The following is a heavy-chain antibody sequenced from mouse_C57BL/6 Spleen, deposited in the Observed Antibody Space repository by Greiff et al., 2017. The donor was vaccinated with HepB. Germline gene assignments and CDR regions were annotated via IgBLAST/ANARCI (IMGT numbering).Heavy chain of an antibody. CDR3: VRQEGYDGFDY. J-gene: IGHJ2*01. V-gene: IGHV10-1*01. D-gene: IGHD2-2*01. CDR1: GFSFNTYA. CDR2: IRSKSNNYAT. Sequence: EVQVVESGGGLVQPKGSLKLSCAASGFSFNTYAMNWVRQAPGKGLEWVARIRSKSNNYATYYADSVIDRFTISRDDSESMLYLQMNNLKTEDTAMYYCVRQEGYDGFDYWGQGTTLTVSS.